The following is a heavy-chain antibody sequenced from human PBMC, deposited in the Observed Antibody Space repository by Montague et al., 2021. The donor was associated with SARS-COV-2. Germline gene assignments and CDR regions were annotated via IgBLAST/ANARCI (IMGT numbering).Heavy chain of an antibody. Sequence: SFSASGFPFSGYWMSWVRQAPGKGLEWVANIKHDESEKYYVDSVKGRFTISRDNAKNSLYLQVNSLRAEDTAVYYCARATLYMDVWGKGTTVTVSS. CDR1: GFPFSGYW. J-gene: IGHJ6*03. V-gene: IGHV3-7*01. CDR3: ARATLYMDV. CDR2: IKHDESEK.